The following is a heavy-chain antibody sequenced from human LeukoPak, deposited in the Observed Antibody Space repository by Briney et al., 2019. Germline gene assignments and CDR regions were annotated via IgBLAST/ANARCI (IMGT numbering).Heavy chain of an antibody. V-gene: IGHV3-21*01. CDR2: ISSSSSYI. D-gene: IGHD3-22*01. Sequence: GSLRLSCAASGFTFSSYSLNWVRQAPGKGLELVSSISSSSSYIYYADSVKGRFTISRDNAKNSLYLQMNSLRAEDTAVYYCARDLYYYDSSGYSNYWGQGTLVTVSS. CDR1: GFTFSSYS. CDR3: ARDLYYYDSSGYSNY. J-gene: IGHJ4*02.